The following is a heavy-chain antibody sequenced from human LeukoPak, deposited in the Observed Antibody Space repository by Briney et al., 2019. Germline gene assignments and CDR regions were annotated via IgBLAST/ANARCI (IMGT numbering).Heavy chain of an antibody. D-gene: IGHD3-3*01. J-gene: IGHJ3*02. CDR2: ISSSGSTI. V-gene: IGHV3-11*01. Sequence: GGSLRLSCAASGFTFSDYYMSWIRQAPGKGLEWVSYISSSGSTIYYAGSVKGRFTISRDNAKNSLYLQMNSLRAGDTAVYYCARGYYDFWSGPSDAFDIWGQGTMVTVSS. CDR3: ARGYYDFWSGPSDAFDI. CDR1: GFTFSDYY.